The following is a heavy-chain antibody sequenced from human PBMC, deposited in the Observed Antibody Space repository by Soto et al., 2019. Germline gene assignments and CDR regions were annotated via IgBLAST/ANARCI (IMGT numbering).Heavy chain of an antibody. J-gene: IGHJ6*02. CDR1: GFIFNTHG. V-gene: IGHV3-33*01. CDR3: ARADTVIGVRVIDV. Sequence: QVQLVESGGGVVQPGRSLRLSCAASGFIFNTHGMHWVRQAPGEGLEWVALIWYDGSHQYYADSVKGRFTVSRDNYKNTLYLQINSLGVEDTALYYCARADTVIGVRVIDVWGQGTTVTVSS. D-gene: IGHD2-21*01. CDR2: IWYDGSHQ.